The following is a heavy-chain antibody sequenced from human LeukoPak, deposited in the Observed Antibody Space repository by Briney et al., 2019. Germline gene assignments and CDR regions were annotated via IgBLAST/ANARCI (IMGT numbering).Heavy chain of an antibody. CDR2: IDWDDDK. V-gene: IGHV2-70*11. J-gene: IGHJ4*02. CDR1: GFSLSTTGMC. CDR3: TRISPWPKRTAVARDF. D-gene: IGHD6-19*01. Sequence: SGPTLVNPTQTLTLTCTFSGFSLSTTGMCVTWFRQPPAKALEWLARIDWDDDKYYSTSLKTRLTISKDTSKGQVVLTLTNMDPVDTATYYCTRISPWPKRTAVARDFWGQGTLVTVSS.